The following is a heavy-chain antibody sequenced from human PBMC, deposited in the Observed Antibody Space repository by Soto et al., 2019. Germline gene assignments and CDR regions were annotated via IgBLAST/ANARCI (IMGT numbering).Heavy chain of an antibody. Sequence: SETLSLTCTVSGGSISSSSYYWGWIRQPPGKGLEWIGSIYYSGSTYYNPSLKSRVTISVDTSKNQFSLKLSSVTAADTAVYYCARQLRSGSYYNGGYFDYWGQGTLVTVSS. CDR2: IYYSGST. D-gene: IGHD3-10*01. V-gene: IGHV4-39*01. CDR1: GGSISSSSYY. J-gene: IGHJ4*02. CDR3: ARQLRSGSYYNGGYFDY.